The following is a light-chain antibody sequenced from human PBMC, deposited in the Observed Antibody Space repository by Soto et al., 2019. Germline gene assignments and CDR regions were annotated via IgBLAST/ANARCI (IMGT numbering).Light chain of an antibody. J-gene: IGKJ1*01. V-gene: IGKV3-15*01. CDR2: GAS. CDR3: QQYHTSPLT. Sequence: EIVMSQSPATLSVSPGERATLSCRASESVSSNLAWYQQKPGQAPRLLFYGASTRATDIPARFSGTGSGTEFTLTISRLEPEDFALYYCQQYHTSPLTFGQGTMVDI. CDR1: ESVSSN.